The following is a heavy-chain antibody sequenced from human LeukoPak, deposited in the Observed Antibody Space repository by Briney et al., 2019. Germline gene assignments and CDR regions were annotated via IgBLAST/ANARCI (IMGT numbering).Heavy chain of an antibody. CDR1: GYTFTSYY. CDR2: INPSGGST. CDR3: ARDIRESTTGTTLAGY. Sequence: ASVKVSCKASGYTFTSYYMHWVRQAPGEGLEWMGIINPSGGSTSYAQKFQGRVTMTRDMSTSTVYMELSSLRSEDTAVYYCARDIRESTTGTTLAGYWGQGTLVTVSS. V-gene: IGHV1-46*01. D-gene: IGHD1-1*01. J-gene: IGHJ4*02.